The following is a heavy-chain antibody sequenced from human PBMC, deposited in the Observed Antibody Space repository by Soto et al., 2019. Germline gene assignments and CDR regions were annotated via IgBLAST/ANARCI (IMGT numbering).Heavy chain of an antibody. V-gene: IGHV1-3*01. CDR2: INAGNGNT. J-gene: IGHJ4*02. Sequence: GASVKVSCKASGYTFTSYAMHWVRQAPGQRLEWMGWINAGNGNTKYSQKFQGRVTITRDTSASTAYMELSSLRSEDTAVYYCARGTPLWVSYTGSHFDYWGQGTLVTVSS. CDR1: GYTFTSYA. D-gene: IGHD1-1*01. CDR3: ARGTPLWVSYTGSHFDY.